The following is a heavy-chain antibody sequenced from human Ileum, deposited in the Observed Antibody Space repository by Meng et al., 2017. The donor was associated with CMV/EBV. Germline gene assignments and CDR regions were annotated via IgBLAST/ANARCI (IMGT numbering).Heavy chain of an antibody. V-gene: IGHV4-30-4*01. J-gene: IGHJ4*02. Sequence: QGQLQGSGPGQWKPSPPLSLTCTVSGDSISSGHYYWSWIRQTPGKGLEWIGHIHDSGSTYYNPSLQSRVTISVDTSKNQFSLKLSSVTAADTAVYYCARVWGIAVRPLDYWGQGTLVTVSS. CDR1: GDSISSGHYY. CDR2: IHDSGST. CDR3: ARVWGIAVRPLDY. D-gene: IGHD6-6*01.